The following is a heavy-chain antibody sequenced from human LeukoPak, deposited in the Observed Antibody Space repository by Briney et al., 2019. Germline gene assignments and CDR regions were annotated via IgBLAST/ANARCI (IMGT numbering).Heavy chain of an antibody. V-gene: IGHV4-59*01. Sequence: SETLSLTCTVSGGSISSYYWSWIRQPPGKGLEWIGYTYYSGSTNYNPSLKSRVTISVDTSKNQFSLKLSSVTAADTAVYYCARQERYSSSWYYFDYWGQGTLVTVSS. J-gene: IGHJ4*02. CDR2: TYYSGST. D-gene: IGHD6-13*01. CDR3: ARQERYSSSWYYFDY. CDR1: GGSISSYY.